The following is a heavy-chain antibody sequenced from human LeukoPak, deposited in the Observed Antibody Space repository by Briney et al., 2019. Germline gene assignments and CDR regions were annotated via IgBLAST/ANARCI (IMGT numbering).Heavy chain of an antibody. CDR2: IKPDGTTK. D-gene: IGHD5-12*01. Sequence: PGGSLRLSCAASGFPFSSYSMTWVRQAPGKGLEWVANIKPDGTTKFYVDSVKGRFTISRDNALNSLYLQMNSLRAEDTAVYYCANDRRDGYNYRRYWGQGTLVTVSS. CDR1: GFPFSSYS. V-gene: IGHV3-7*03. CDR3: ANDRRDGYNYRRY. J-gene: IGHJ4*02.